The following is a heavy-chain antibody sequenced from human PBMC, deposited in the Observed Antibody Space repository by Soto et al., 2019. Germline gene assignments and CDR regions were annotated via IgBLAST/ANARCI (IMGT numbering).Heavy chain of an antibody. J-gene: IGHJ6*02. Sequence: SETLSLTCSVSGDSMNSYYWSWIRQPPGKGLEWVGYIYYSGSTHYNPSLKSRVPISLYTSKQQFSLRVTSVTAADTAIYYCARVGAASRNYYYYGVDVWGQGTTVNVSS. CDR1: GDSMNSYY. D-gene: IGHD1-26*01. CDR2: IYYSGST. V-gene: IGHV4-59*01. CDR3: ARVGAASRNYYYYGVDV.